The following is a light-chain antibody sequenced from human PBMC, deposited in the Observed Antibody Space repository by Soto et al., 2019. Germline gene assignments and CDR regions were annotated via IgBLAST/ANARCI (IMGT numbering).Light chain of an antibody. CDR2: AAS. CDR1: QSISRN. CDR3: QQSFTTASIT. V-gene: IGKV1-39*01. Sequence: DIQMTQSPSSLSASVGDRVTITCRASQSISRNLNWYQHKPGKAPKLLIYAASSLQNGVPSRFRGGGSGTEFTLSINSLQPEDFGTYYCQQSFTTASITCGQWTRPEIK. J-gene: IGKJ5*01.